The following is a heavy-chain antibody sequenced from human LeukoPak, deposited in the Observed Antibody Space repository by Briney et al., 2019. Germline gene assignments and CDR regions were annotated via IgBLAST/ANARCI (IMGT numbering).Heavy chain of an antibody. D-gene: IGHD2-21*01. Sequence: GGSLRLSCAASGFTFDDYGMSWVRQAPGKGLEWVSGINWNGGSTGYADSVKGRFTISRDNAKNSLYLQMSSLRAEDTALYYCARAHTYSMFDPWGQGTLVTVSS. V-gene: IGHV3-20*04. J-gene: IGHJ5*02. CDR3: ARAHTYSMFDP. CDR2: INWNGGST. CDR1: GFTFDDYG.